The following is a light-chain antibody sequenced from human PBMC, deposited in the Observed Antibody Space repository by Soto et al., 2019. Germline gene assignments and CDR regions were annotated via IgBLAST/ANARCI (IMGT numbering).Light chain of an antibody. V-gene: IGKV1-5*01. CDR3: QQYDSYPWT. J-gene: IGKJ1*01. CDR1: QSISSL. CDR2: XXX. Sequence: DIQMTQSPSTLSASVGDRVTITCRASQSISSLLACYQXKPGKAXXXXXXXXXXLXXGVXXRFSGSRSGTEFTLTITSLQPDDFATYYCQQYDSYPWTFGQGTKVDIK.